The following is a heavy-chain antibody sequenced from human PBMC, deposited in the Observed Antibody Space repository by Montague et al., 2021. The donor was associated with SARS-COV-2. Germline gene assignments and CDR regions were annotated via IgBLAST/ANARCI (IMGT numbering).Heavy chain of an antibody. CDR2: IYTSGTT. D-gene: IGHD5-12*01. CDR1: GGSISSGSYY. J-gene: IGHJ4*02. CDR3: ARAHSGSWGHLDN. Sequence: TLSLTCTVSGGSISSGSYYWSWIRQPAGKGLEWIGCIYTSGTTDYSFSLKSRVTISVDTSKNQFSLKITSVTAADTAVYYCARAHSGSWGHLDNWDQGSLVTVSS. V-gene: IGHV4-61*02.